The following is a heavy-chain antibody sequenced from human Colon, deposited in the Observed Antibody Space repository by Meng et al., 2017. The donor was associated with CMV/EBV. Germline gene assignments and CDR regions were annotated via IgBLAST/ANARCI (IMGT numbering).Heavy chain of an antibody. CDR2: ISSSSYI. Sequence: GESLKISCAASGFTFSSYSMNWVRQAPGKGLEWVSSISSSSYIYYADSVKGRFTISRDNAKNSLYLQMNSLRAEDTAVYYCAGKGWFNYYYYGMGVWGQGTTVTVSS. V-gene: IGHV3-21*01. CDR3: AGKGWFNYYYYGMGV. CDR1: GFTFSSYS. J-gene: IGHJ6*02. D-gene: IGHD3-10*01.